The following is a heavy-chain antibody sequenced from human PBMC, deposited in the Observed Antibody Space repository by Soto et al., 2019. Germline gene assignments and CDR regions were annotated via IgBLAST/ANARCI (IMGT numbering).Heavy chain of an antibody. V-gene: IGHV4-31*03. CDR3: AREREGLGWFDP. CDR1: GGSISSGGYY. Sequence: QVQLQESGPGLVKPSQTLSLTCTVSGGSISSGGYYWSWIRKHPGKGLEWIGYIYYSGSTYYNTSLKSRVTISVDTSKNQFSQKLSSVTAADTAVYYCAREREGLGWFDPWGQGTLVTGS. J-gene: IGHJ5*02. D-gene: IGHD3-10*01. CDR2: IYYSGST.